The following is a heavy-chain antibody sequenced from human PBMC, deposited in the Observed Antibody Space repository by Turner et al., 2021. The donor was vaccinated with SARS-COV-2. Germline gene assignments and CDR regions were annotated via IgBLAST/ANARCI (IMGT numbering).Heavy chain of an antibody. J-gene: IGHJ4*02. CDR1: GFTFSSYT. D-gene: IGHD2-15*01. Sequence: EVQLVESGGGLVQPGGSLRLSCAASGFTFSSYTMNWVRQAPGKGLELVSYISSSSSTIYYADSVKGRFTISRDNAKNSLYLQMNSLRAEDTAVYYCARDLGGYFDYWGQGTLVTVSS. V-gene: IGHV3-48*01. CDR3: ARDLGGYFDY. CDR2: ISSSSSTI.